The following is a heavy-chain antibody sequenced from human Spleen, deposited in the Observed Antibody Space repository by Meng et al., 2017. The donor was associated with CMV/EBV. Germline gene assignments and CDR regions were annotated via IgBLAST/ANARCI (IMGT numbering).Heavy chain of an antibody. CDR2: ISAYNGNT. J-gene: IGHJ4*02. D-gene: IGHD2/OR15-2a*01. CDR1: GYTFTSYG. V-gene: IGHV1-18*01. Sequence: ASVKVSCKASGYTFTSYGISWVRQAPGQGLEWMGWISAYNGNTNYAQKLQGRVTMTTDTSTSTAYMELRSLRSEDTAVYYCARDLKGQIVLGPLDYWGQGTLVTVSS. CDR3: ARDLKGQIVLGPLDY.